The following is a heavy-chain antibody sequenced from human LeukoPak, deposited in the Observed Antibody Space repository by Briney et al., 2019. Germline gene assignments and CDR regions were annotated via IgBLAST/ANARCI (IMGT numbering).Heavy chain of an antibody. J-gene: IGHJ3*02. D-gene: IGHD6-13*01. CDR1: GYTFTSYY. CDR2: INPSGGST. CDR3: ARPLYPYSSSWYDAFDI. V-gene: IGHV1-46*01. Sequence: ASVKVSCKASGYTFTSYYMHWVRQAPGQGLEWMGIINPSGGSTSYAQKFQGRVTMTRDMSTSTVYMELSSLRSEDTAVYYCARPLYPYSSSWYDAFDIWGQGTMVTVSS.